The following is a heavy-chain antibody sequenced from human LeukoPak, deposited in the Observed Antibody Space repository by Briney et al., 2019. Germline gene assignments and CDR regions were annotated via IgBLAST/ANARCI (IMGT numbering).Heavy chain of an antibody. V-gene: IGHV3-23*01. CDR2: IGSDNKP. J-gene: IGHJ4*02. CDR3: AKDPRAYCGGDCSFDY. CDR1: GFTFSAYA. D-gene: IGHD2-21*02. Sequence: HPGGSLRLSCEASGFTFSAYAMTWVRQAPGKGLEWVSSIGSDNKPHYSESVKGRFAISRDNSKSTLYLQMNSLTAEDTAVYYCAKDPRAYCGGDCSFDYWGQGTLVTVSS.